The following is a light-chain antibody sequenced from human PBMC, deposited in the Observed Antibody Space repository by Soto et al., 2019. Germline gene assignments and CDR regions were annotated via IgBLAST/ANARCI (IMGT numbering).Light chain of an antibody. CDR2: DAS. J-gene: IGKJ3*01. Sequence: EIVLTQSPATLSLSPGERATLSCRASQSVSSYLAWYQQKPGQAPRLLIYDASYRAAGIPARFSASGSGTDFTITITCLKPEDFAVSYSQQRSNWVTFGPGTKVDIK. CDR1: QSVSSY. V-gene: IGKV3-11*01. CDR3: QQRSNWVT.